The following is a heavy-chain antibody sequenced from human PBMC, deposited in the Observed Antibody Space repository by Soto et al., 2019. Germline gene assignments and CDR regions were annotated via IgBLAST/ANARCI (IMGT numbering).Heavy chain of an antibody. Sequence: SGPTLVNPTQTLTLTCTFSGFSLSTSGMCVSWIRQPPGKALEWLALIDWDDDKYYSTSLKTRLTISKDTSKNQVVLTMTNMDPVDTATYYCARMGGGDDHYYGMDVWGQGTTVTVAS. J-gene: IGHJ6*02. CDR2: IDWDDDK. CDR1: GFSLSTSGMC. CDR3: ARMGGGDDHYYGMDV. V-gene: IGHV2-70*01. D-gene: IGHD2-21*02.